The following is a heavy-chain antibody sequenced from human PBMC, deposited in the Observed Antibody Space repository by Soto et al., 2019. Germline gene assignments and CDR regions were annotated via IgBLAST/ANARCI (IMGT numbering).Heavy chain of an antibody. V-gene: IGHV1-3*01. Sequence: ASVKVSCKASGYTFTNYAMHWVRQAPGQRPEWMGWLHAGDGNTKFSQNFQGRVTFTRDTSANTAYMELSSLRSEDTAVYYCAFRTDYFHYWGQGTLVTVSS. J-gene: IGHJ1*01. CDR2: LHAGDGNT. CDR1: GYTFTNYA. CDR3: AFRTDYFHY.